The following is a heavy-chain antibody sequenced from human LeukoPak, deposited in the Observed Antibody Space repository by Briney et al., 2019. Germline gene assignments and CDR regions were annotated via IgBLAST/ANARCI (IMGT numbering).Heavy chain of an antibody. D-gene: IGHD6-19*01. J-gene: IGHJ4*02. CDR2: ISSSGSTI. Sequence: GRSLRLSCAASGFTFSSYEMNWVRQAPGKGLEWVSYISSSGSTIYYADAVKGRFTISRDNAKNSLYLQTNSLRAEDTAVYYCARDPLRSGGAVAGDPYFDYWGQGTLVTVSS. V-gene: IGHV3-48*03. CDR1: GFTFSSYE. CDR3: ARDPLRSGGAVAGDPYFDY.